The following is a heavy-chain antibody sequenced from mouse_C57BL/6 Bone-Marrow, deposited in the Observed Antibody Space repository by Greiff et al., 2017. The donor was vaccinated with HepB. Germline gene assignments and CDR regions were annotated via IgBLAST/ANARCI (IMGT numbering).Heavy chain of an antibody. CDR1: GFNIKDDY. J-gene: IGHJ3*01. V-gene: IGHV14-4*01. Sequence: DVQLQESGAELVRPGASVKLSCTASGFNIKDDYMHWVKQRPEQGLEWIGWIDPENGDTEYASKFQGKATITADTSSNTAYLQLSSLTSEDTAVYYWTFPFITTVVERTYWGQGTLVTVSA. CDR2: IDPENGDT. CDR3: TFPFITTVVERTY. D-gene: IGHD1-1*01.